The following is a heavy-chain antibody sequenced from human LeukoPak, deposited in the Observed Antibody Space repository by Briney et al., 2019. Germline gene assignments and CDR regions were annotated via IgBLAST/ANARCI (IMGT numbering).Heavy chain of an antibody. J-gene: IGHJ6*03. CDR3: ATGRNVVVPAAILGVGPWYYYYYMDV. Sequence: SETLSLTCAVYAGSFSGSYWSWIRQPPGKGLEWIGVINHIGSTNYNPSLKSRVTISVYTSNTQFSLKLSSVTGAYTAVYYCATGRNVVVPAAILGVGPWYYYYYMDVWGKETTVTVSS. D-gene: IGHD2-2*02. V-gene: IGHV4-34*01. CDR2: INHIGST. CDR1: AGSFSGSY.